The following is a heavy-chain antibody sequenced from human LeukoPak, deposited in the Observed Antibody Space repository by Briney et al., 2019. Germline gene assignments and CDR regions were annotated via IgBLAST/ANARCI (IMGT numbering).Heavy chain of an antibody. CDR3: ARGRVRGVIITPLDY. Sequence: SVKVSCKASGGTFSSYAISWVRQAPGQGLEWMGRIIPIFGTANYAQKFQGRVTITTDESTNTAYMELSSLRSEDTAVYYCARGRVRGVIITPLDYWGQGTLVTVSS. CDR1: GGTFSSYA. V-gene: IGHV1-69*05. J-gene: IGHJ4*02. D-gene: IGHD3-10*01. CDR2: IIPIFGTA.